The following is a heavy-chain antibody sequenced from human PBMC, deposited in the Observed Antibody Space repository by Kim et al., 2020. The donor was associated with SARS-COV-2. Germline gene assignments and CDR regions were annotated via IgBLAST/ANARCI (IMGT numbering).Heavy chain of an antibody. CDR2: GSRT. J-gene: IGHJ6*02. V-gene: IGHV3-74*03. CDR3: VRNYGMDV. Sequence: GSRTTYADSVKARFTITRDNAKNTLHLQMNSLRGEDTAVYYCVRNYGMDVWGQGTTVTVSS.